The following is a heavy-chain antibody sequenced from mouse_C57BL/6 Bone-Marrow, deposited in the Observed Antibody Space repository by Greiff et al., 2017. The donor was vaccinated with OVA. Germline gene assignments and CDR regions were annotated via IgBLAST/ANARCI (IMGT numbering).Heavy chain of an antibody. J-gene: IGHJ4*01. CDR2: IYPGSGRT. Sequence: VQLQHPASELVKPGASVKMSCKASGYTFTSYWITWVKQRPGQGLEWIGDIYPGSGRTNYNEKFKSKATLTVDTSSSTAYMQLSSLTSEDSAVYYCARAGITTVEGDFAMDYWGQGTSVTVSS. D-gene: IGHD1-1*01. CDR3: ARAGITTVEGDFAMDY. V-gene: IGHV1-55*01. CDR1: GYTFTSYW.